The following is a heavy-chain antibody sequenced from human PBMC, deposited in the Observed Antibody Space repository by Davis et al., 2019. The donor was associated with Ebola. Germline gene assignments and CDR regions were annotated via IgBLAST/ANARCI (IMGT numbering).Heavy chain of an antibody. CDR3: ARDRCSGGSCYSSFDY. Sequence: AASVKVSCKASGYTFTGYYMQWVRQAPGQGLEWMGWINPNSGGTNYAQKFQGWVTMTRDTSISTAYMELSRLRSDDTAVYYCARDRCSGGSCYSSFDYWGQGTLVTVSS. V-gene: IGHV1-2*04. J-gene: IGHJ4*02. CDR1: GYTFTGYY. D-gene: IGHD2-15*01. CDR2: INPNSGGT.